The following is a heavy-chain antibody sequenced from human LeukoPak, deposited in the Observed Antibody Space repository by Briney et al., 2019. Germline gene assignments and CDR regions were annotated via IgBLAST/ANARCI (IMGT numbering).Heavy chain of an antibody. D-gene: IGHD2-15*01. J-gene: IGHJ4*02. V-gene: IGHV3-73*01. CDR2: IRSKANCYAT. CDR3: TRLYCSGGCCYQDYFDY. Sequence: PGGSLRLSCAASGFTFSGSAMHWVRQASGKGLEWVGRIRSKANCYATAYAASVKGRFTISRDDSKNTAYLQMNSLKTEDTAVYYCTRLYCSGGCCYQDYFDYWGQGTLVTVSS. CDR1: GFTFSGSA.